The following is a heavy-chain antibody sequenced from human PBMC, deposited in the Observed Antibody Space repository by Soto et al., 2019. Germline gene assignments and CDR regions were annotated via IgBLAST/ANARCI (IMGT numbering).Heavy chain of an antibody. D-gene: IGHD6-13*01. CDR3: ARGETQQKRDY. CDR2: ISYSGST. Sequence: SETLSLTCTVSGGSISSGNYYWSWIRQPPGKGLEWIGFISYSGSTYYNTSLKSRVTISVDTSKNQFSMNLSFVTAADTAVYYCARGETQQKRDYWGQGTLVTVSS. V-gene: IGHV4-30-4*01. J-gene: IGHJ4*02. CDR1: GGSISSGNYY.